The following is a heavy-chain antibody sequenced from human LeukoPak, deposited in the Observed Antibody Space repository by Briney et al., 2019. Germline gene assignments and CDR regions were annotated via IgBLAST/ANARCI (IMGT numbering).Heavy chain of an antibody. CDR1: GYTFTGYY. J-gene: IGHJ4*02. CDR2: INPNSGGT. D-gene: IGHD4-17*01. CDR3: ARYGDYGGKYLDY. V-gene: IGHV1-2*02. Sequence: ASVKVSCKASGYTFTGYYMHWVRQAPGQGLEWMGWINPNSGGTNYAQKFQGRVTMTRDTSISTAYMELSRLRSDDTAVYYCARYGDYGGKYLDYWGQGTLVTVSS.